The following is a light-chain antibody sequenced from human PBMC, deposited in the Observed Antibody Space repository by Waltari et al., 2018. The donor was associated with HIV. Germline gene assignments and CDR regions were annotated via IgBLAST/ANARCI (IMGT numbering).Light chain of an antibody. V-gene: IGKV1-9*01. CDR1: QDISTN. Sequence: DIRLTQSPSLLSASVGDRVSITWRASQDISTNLAWFQQKPGEVPTLLIFSASTLHVGVPSRFSGSGSGTEFTLTIDNLQPEDFATYYCLQISNFPFTFGQGTKLTIK. J-gene: IGKJ2*01. CDR3: LQISNFPFT. CDR2: SAS.